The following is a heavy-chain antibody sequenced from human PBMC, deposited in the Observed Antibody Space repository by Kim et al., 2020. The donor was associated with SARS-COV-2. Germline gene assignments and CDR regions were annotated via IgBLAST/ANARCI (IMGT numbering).Heavy chain of an antibody. J-gene: IGHJ4*02. CDR2: ISSDGGNT. D-gene: IGHD3-3*02. Sequence: GGSLRLSCSASGFTFRNNIMHWVRQAPGKGLEPVSTISSDGGNTYYADSVKGRFTISRDNSKNTLFLQMSSLGTEDTAIYYCVKEISRLDGAYYFDSWGQGTLVTVSS. CDR1: GFTFRNNI. CDR3: VKEISRLDGAYYFDS. V-gene: IGHV3-64D*06.